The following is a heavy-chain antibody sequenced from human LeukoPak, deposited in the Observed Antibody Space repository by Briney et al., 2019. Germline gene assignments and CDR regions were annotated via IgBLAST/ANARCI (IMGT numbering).Heavy chain of an antibody. V-gene: IGHV3-7*01. CDR3: ASPFRGTT. CDR1: GFTFR. Sequence: GGSLRLSYAASGFTFRMTWVRQAPGKGPEWVANINQDGSEKYYVDSVKGRFTISRDNAKDSVYLQMNSLRAEDTAVYYCASPFRGTTWGQGTLVTVSS. D-gene: IGHD1-1*01. J-gene: IGHJ5*02. CDR2: INQDGSEK.